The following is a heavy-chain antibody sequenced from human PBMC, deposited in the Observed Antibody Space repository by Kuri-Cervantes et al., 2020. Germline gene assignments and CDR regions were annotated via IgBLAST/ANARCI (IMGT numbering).Heavy chain of an antibody. CDR1: GYTFTSYG. J-gene: IGHJ4*02. CDR3: ATDSLFLRAEQQLVGLLVD. D-gene: IGHD6-13*01. Sequence: ASVKVSCKASGYTFTSYGISWVRQAPGQGLEWMGWISAYNGNTNYAQKFQGRVTMTEDTSTDTAYMELGSLRSEDTAVYYCATDSLFLRAEQQLVGLLVDWGQGTLVTVSS. CDR2: ISAYNGNT. V-gene: IGHV1-18*01.